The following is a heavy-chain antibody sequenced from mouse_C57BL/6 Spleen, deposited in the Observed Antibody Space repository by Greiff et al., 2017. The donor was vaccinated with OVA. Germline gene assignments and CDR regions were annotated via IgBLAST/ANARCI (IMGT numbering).Heavy chain of an antibody. CDR3: ARGITTVVAREGFDY. Sequence: ESGPGLVKPSQSLSLTCSVTGYSITSGYYWNWIRQFPGNKLEWMGYISYDGSNNYNPSLKNRISITRDTSKNQFFLKLNSVTTEDTATYYCARGITTVVAREGFDYWGQGTTLTVSS. D-gene: IGHD1-1*01. J-gene: IGHJ2*01. V-gene: IGHV3-6*01. CDR2: ISYDGSN. CDR1: GYSITSGYY.